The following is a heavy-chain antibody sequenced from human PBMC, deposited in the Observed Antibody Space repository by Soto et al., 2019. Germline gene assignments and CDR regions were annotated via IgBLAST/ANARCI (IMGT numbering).Heavy chain of an antibody. Sequence: EVQLVESGGGLVQPGGSLRLSCAASKFTFSSYWMNWVRQAPGKGLEWVANIKQDGSEKYYVDSVKGRFTISRDSAKTAMYLQMHSLRAEATAEYECSGGGEWLIDSWGQGDLVTVSS. CDR1: KFTFSSYW. CDR3: SGGGEWLIDS. V-gene: IGHV3-7*01. J-gene: IGHJ4*02. CDR2: IKQDGSEK. D-gene: IGHD3-16*01.